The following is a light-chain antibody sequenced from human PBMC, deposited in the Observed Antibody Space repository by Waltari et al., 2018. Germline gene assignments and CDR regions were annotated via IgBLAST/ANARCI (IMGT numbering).Light chain of an antibody. J-gene: IGLJ1*01. CDR1: SNDVGDLG. CDR3: SSWDRRFPGYI. CDR2: RNN. Sequence: QAGLTQPPSVSRGLSQTATPTCTGNSNDVGDLGSAWRQQRPGPPPKLLSYRNNHRPSGISERFSASRSGNTASLTITGLQPEDEADYYCSSWDRRFPGYIFGTGTKVTVL. V-gene: IGLV10-54*04.